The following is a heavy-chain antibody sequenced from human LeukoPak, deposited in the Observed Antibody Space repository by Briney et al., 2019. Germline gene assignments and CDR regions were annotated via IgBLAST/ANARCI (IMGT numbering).Heavy chain of an antibody. Sequence: GGSLRLSCAASGFTFSTFAMIWVRQPPRKGLEWVSSIFPSGGEIHYADSVRGRFTISRDNSKSTLSLQMNSLRAEDTAIYYCATYRQVLLPFESWGQGTLVTVSS. CDR1: GFTFSTFA. CDR2: IFPSGGEI. V-gene: IGHV3-23*01. J-gene: IGHJ4*02. CDR3: ATYRQVLLPFES. D-gene: IGHD2-8*02.